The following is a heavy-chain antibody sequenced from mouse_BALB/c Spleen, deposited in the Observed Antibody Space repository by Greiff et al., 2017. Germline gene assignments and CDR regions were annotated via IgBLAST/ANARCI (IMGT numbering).Heavy chain of an antibody. J-gene: IGHJ2*01. Sequence: EVKVVESGGGLVKPGGSLKLSCAASGFTFSSYAMSWVRQTPEKRLEWVASISSGGSTYYPDSVKGRFTISRDNARNILYLQMSSLRSEDTAMYYCARGGGITYFDYWGQGTTLTVSS. CDR1: GFTFSSYA. D-gene: IGHD1-1*01. CDR3: ARGGGITYFDY. V-gene: IGHV5-6-5*01. CDR2: ISSGGST.